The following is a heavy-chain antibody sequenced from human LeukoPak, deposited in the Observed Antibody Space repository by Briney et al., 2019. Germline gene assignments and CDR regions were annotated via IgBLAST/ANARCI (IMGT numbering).Heavy chain of an antibody. V-gene: IGHV3-48*01. CDR1: GFTFSSYN. J-gene: IGHJ4*02. CDR2: ISSTSRTL. D-gene: IGHD3-22*01. CDR3: ARAAPTRTLIGSGADY. Sequence: QPGGSLRLSCAASGFTFSSYNMNWVRQAPGKGLEWVSYISSTSRTLYYADSVKGRFTISRDNAKNSLYLQMNSLRAEDTAVYYCARAAPTRTLIGSGADYWGQGTLVTVSS.